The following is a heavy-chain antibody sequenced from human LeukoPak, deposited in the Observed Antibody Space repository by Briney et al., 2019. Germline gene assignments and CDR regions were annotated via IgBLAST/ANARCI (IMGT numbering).Heavy chain of an antibody. V-gene: IGHV4-59*12. J-gene: IGHJ4*02. D-gene: IGHD3-10*01. Sequence: PSETLSLTCTVSGGSISSYYWTWIRQPPGKGLEWIGYIYYSGNTNYNPSLKSRITISVDTSKNQFSLKLSSVTAADTAVYYCAREAPPPYYYGSGSYLFDYWGQGTLVTVSS. CDR3: AREAPPPYYYGSGSYLFDY. CDR2: IYYSGNT. CDR1: GGSISSYY.